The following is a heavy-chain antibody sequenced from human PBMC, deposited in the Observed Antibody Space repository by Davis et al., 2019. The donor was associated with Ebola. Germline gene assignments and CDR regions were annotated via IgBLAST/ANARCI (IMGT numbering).Heavy chain of an antibody. J-gene: IGHJ3*02. CDR1: GYTFTSYY. D-gene: IGHD1-26*01. V-gene: IGHV1-46*01. CDR3: ARNAYLGSIVGATLGAFDI. Sequence: ASVKVSCKASGYTFTSYYMHWVRQAPGQGLEWMGIINPSGGSTSYAQKFQGRVTITADESTSTAYMELSSLRSEDTAVYYCARNAYLGSIVGATLGAFDIWGQGTMVTVSS. CDR2: INPSGGST.